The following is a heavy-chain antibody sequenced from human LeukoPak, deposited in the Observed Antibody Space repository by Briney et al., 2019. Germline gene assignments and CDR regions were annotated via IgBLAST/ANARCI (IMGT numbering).Heavy chain of an antibody. CDR3: ARSATSSSSRINWFDA. Sequence: PGGSLRLSCTASGVTFSTYSMNWVRQAPGKGLEWVSSITSSSSYIFYVDSVKGRFTISRDNAKNSLHLQMDSLRAEDSAVYYCARSATSSSSRINWFDAWGQGTLVTVSS. J-gene: IGHJ5*02. V-gene: IGHV3-21*01. CDR2: ITSSSSYI. CDR1: GVTFSTYS. D-gene: IGHD6-6*01.